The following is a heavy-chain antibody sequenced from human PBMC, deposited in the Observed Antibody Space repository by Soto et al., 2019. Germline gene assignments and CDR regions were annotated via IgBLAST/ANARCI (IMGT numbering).Heavy chain of an antibody. Sequence: PSETLSLTCTVSGFSITRDYYWGWIRQPPGKGLEYIVSMYHSGSTYYNPSLKSRLSISVDTSKNQFSLRLRSVTAADTAVYYCARLFNWNYKGPINFWGQGILVTVSS. D-gene: IGHD1-7*01. CDR2: MYHSGST. CDR1: GFSITRDYY. V-gene: IGHV4-38-2*02. J-gene: IGHJ4*02. CDR3: ARLFNWNYKGPINF.